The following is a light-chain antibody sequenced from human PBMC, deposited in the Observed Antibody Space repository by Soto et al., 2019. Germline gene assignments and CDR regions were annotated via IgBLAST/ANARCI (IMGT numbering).Light chain of an antibody. V-gene: IGKV3-20*01. CDR3: QQYGSSPWT. CDR2: GAS. CDR1: QSGSSY. Sequence: ENVLTQSPGTVSLSPGERATLSCRASQSGSSYFAWYQQKPGQAPRLLIYGASSRATGIPDRFSGSGSGTDFTLTISSLEPEDYAVYYCQQYGSSPWTLGQGTKVEIK. J-gene: IGKJ1*01.